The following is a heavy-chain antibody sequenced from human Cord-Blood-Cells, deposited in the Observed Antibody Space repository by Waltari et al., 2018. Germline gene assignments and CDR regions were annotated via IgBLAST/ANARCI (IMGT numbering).Heavy chain of an antibody. CDR1: GGSISSRCYY. CDR2: IYYSGST. D-gene: IGHD6-13*01. J-gene: IGHJ4*02. V-gene: IGHV4-39*01. Sequence: QLQLKESGPGLVQPSETLSLTCTVSGGSISSRCYYWGWIVQPPGKGLEWIGSIYYSGSTYYNPSLKSRVTISVDTSKNQFSLKLSSVTAADTAVYYCARHIEQLFDYWGQGTLVTVSS. CDR3: ARHIEQLFDY.